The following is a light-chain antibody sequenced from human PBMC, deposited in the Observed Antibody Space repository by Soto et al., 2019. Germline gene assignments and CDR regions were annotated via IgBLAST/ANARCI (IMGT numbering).Light chain of an antibody. CDR1: NIGHKN. J-gene: IGLJ1*01. Sequence: SYELTQPPSVSVAPGQTARITCGGNNIGHKNVHWYQQKPGQVPLLIVYDDRVRPSGIPERLSGSNSGNTATLTISSVEAGDEADYYCQVWDTSSDRSYVFGTGTKVTVL. CDR2: DDR. CDR3: QVWDTSSDRSYV. V-gene: IGLV3-21*02.